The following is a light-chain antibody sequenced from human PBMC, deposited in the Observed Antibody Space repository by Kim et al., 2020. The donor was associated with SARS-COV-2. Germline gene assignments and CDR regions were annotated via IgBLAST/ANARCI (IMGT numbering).Light chain of an antibody. Sequence: QSALTQPASVSGSPGQSMTISCTGTSSDIGNYNFVSWSQQHPGKAPKLLIYDVSKRPSGVSDRFSGSKYGNTASLTISGLQAEDEADYYCSSHIGSSTWVFGGGTQLTVL. J-gene: IGLJ3*02. V-gene: IGLV2-14*01. CDR2: DVS. CDR3: SSHIGSSTWV. CDR1: SSDIGNYNF.